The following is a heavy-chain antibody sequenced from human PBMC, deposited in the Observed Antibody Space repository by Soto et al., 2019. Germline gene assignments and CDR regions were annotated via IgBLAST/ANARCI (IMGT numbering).Heavy chain of an antibody. Sequence: SETLSLTCTVSGGSISSGGYYWSWIRQHPGKGLEWIGYIYYSGSTYYNPSLKSRVTISVDTSKNQFSLKLSSVTAADTAVYYCARDLSDSNRGNWFDPWGQGTLVTVSS. J-gene: IGHJ5*02. CDR1: GGSISSGGYY. CDR3: ARDLSDSNRGNWFDP. CDR2: IYYSGST. D-gene: IGHD2-15*01. V-gene: IGHV4-31*03.